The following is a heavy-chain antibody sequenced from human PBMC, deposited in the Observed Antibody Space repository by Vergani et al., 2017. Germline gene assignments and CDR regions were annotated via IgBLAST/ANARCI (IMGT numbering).Heavy chain of an antibody. Sequence: QVQLVQSGAEVGKPGASVKISCKASGYTFTAYYIHWVRQAPEQGLEWVGVISPDGFSTFYAQKFQGRVTITADESTSTAYMELSSLRSEDTAVYYCARESSGSFPLFDYWGQGTLVTVSS. V-gene: IGHV1-46*01. CDR3: ARESSGSFPLFDY. CDR2: ISPDGFST. J-gene: IGHJ4*02. D-gene: IGHD6-19*01. CDR1: GYTFTAYY.